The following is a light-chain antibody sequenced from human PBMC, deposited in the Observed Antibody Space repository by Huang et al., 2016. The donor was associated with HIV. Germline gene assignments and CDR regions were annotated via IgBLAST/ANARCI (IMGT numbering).Light chain of an antibody. CDR3: QQYYSTLYT. CDR2: AAS. V-gene: IGKV1-NL1*01. J-gene: IGKJ2*01. Sequence: DIQMTQSPSSLSASVGDRVTITCRASQGISNSLAWYQQKPGKAPKLLLSAASRLESVVPSRFSGSGSGTDYTLTISSLQPEDFATYYCQQYYSTLYTFGQGTKLEIK. CDR1: QGISNS.